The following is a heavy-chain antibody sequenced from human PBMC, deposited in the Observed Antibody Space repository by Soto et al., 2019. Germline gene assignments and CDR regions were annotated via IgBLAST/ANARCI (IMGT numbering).Heavy chain of an antibody. Sequence: ASVKVSCKASGYTFTSYGISWVRQAPGQGLEWMGWISAYNGNTNYAQKLQGRVTMTTDTSTSTAYMELRSLRSDDTAVYYCAREDTAMGGGYYYYGMDVWGQGTKVTVYS. J-gene: IGHJ6*02. CDR3: AREDTAMGGGYYYYGMDV. CDR1: GYTFTSYG. CDR2: ISAYNGNT. V-gene: IGHV1-18*01. D-gene: IGHD5-18*01.